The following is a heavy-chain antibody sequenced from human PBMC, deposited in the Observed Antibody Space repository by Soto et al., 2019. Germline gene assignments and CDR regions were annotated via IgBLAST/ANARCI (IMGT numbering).Heavy chain of an antibody. J-gene: IGHJ4*02. V-gene: IGHV4-30-2*01. CDR2: TYHSGNP. D-gene: IGHD2-8*02. CDR1: GDTISTGGYT. Sequence: SETLSLTCDVSGDTISTGGYTWAWIQQPPGEALEWIGHTYHSGNPYYNPSLKSRVIISVDRSKNQFSLKLTSVTAADTAVYYCARDKITGLFDYWGQGTLVTVSS. CDR3: ARDKITGLFDY.